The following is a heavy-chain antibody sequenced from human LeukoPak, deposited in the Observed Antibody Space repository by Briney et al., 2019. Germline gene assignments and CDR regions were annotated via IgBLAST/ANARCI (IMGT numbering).Heavy chain of an antibody. CDR3: ARESHHGAFDI. Sequence: PGGSLRLSCAASGFTFSSYDMHWVRQATGKGLEWVSAIGTAGDTYYPGSVKGRFTISRESAKNSLYLQMNSLRAGDTAVYYCARESHHGAFDIWGQGTMVTVSS. CDR1: GFTFSSYD. CDR2: IGTAGDT. V-gene: IGHV3-13*01. J-gene: IGHJ3*02.